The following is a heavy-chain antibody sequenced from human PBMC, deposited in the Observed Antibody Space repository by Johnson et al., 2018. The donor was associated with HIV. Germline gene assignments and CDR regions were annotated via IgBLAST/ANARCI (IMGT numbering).Heavy chain of an antibody. Sequence: EVQLVESGGGLVKPGGSLRLSCAASGFTFSDYYMSWVRQAPGKGLEWVSVIYSGGSTYYADSVKGRFTISRDNSKNMLYLQMNSLRAEDTAVYYCAREKTTPDAFDIWGQGTMVTVSS. V-gene: IGHV3-66*01. CDR1: GFTFSDYY. J-gene: IGHJ3*02. CDR3: AREKTTPDAFDI. D-gene: IGHD4-11*01. CDR2: IYSGGST.